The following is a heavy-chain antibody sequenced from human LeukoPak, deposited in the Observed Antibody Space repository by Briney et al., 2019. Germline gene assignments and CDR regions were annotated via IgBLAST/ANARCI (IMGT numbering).Heavy chain of an antibody. D-gene: IGHD2-15*01. CDR3: ARYCSGGSCYDAFDI. CDR1: GGTFSSYA. Sequence: SVKVSCKASGGTFSSYAISWVRQAPGQGLEWMGRIIPIFGTANYAQKFQGRVTITTDESTSTAYMELSSLRSEDTAVYYCARYCSGGSCYDAFDIWGQGTMATVSS. CDR2: IIPIFGTA. J-gene: IGHJ3*02. V-gene: IGHV1-69*05.